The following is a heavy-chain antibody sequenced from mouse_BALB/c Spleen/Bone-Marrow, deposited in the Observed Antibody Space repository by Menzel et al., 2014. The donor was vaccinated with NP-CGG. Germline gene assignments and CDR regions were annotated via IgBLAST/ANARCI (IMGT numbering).Heavy chain of an antibody. CDR1: GYTFTSYW. J-gene: IGHJ4*01. D-gene: IGHD1-3*01. CDR2: IYPGNSDT. CDR3: TGGKDYYAMEY. V-gene: IGHV1-5*01. Sequence: EVQLQQSGTVLARPGASVKMSCKASGYTFTSYWMHWVKQRPGQGLEWIGAIYPGNSDTSYNQKFKGKAKLTAVTSTSTAWMELSRLTREDSAVYYCTGGKDYYAMEYWGQGTSVTVSS.